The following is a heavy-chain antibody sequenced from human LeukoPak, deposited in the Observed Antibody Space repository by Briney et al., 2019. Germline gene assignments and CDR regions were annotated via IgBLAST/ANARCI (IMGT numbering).Heavy chain of an antibody. CDR2: IYTSGST. J-gene: IGHJ4*02. CDR1: GGSISSYY. CDR3: ARLILSQQLVHYPFDY. Sequence: SETLSLTCTVSGGSISSYYWSWVRQPAGKGLEWIGRIYTSGSTNYNPSLKSRVTISVDTSKNQFSLKLSSVTAADTAVYYCARLILSQQLVHYPFDYWGQGTLVTVSS. D-gene: IGHD6-13*01. V-gene: IGHV4-4*07.